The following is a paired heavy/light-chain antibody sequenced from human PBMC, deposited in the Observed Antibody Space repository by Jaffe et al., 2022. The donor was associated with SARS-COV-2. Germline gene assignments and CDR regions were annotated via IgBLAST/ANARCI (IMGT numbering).Light chain of an antibody. CDR3: HEYGTSPSLT. V-gene: IGKV3-20*01. Sequence: EIVVTQSPGTLSLSPGERATLSCRASRSVSSTYIAWYQQKPGQAPRLLIYAASSRATGIPDRFSGSGSGTEFTLTISRLEPEDFAVYYCHEYGTSPSLTFGGGTKVEIK. CDR1: RSVSSTY. J-gene: IGKJ4*01. CDR2: AAS.
Heavy chain of an antibody. V-gene: IGHV3-74*01. D-gene: IGHD2-21*01. Sequence: EVQLVESGGGLVQSEGSLRLSCAASGFTFSSYWMHWVRQVPGKGLVWVSRINGVGSTTNYADSVKGRFTIARDNARNTVYLQMNNLRAEDTAIYYCARGDPLLWGLPIWGQGAMVTVSS. J-gene: IGHJ3*02. CDR1: GFTFSSYW. CDR3: ARGDPLLWGLPI. CDR2: INGVGSTT.